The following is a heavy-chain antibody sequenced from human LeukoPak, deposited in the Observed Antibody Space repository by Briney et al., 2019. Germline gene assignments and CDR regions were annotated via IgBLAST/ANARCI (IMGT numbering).Heavy chain of an antibody. CDR2: INPNSGGT. Sequence: GASVTVSCKASGYTFTGYFMQWVRQAPGQGLEWMGWINPNSGGTTYAQKFQGRVTMTRDTSISTAYMELSRLTSDDTAVYYCARNAPGTTPLYNYWGQGTLVTVSS. CDR1: GYTFTGYF. D-gene: IGHD1-7*01. V-gene: IGHV1-2*02. CDR3: ARNAPGTTPLYNY. J-gene: IGHJ4*02.